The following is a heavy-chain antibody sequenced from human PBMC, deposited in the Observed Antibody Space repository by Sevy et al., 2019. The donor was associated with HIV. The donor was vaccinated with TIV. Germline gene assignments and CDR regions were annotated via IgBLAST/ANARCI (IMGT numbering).Heavy chain of an antibody. J-gene: IGHJ5*02. CDR2: IYTGGIT. D-gene: IGHD2-21*01. CDR1: GDSISNYY. Sequence: SETLSLTCTVSGDSISNYYWSWIRQPAGKGLEWIGRIYTGGITNYNPSLRSRVSMSIHTSKNQFSLKLTSVTAAETAVYYCARDKRGITIHVSWFDPWGQGTLVTVSS. V-gene: IGHV4-4*07. CDR3: ARDKRGITIHVSWFDP.